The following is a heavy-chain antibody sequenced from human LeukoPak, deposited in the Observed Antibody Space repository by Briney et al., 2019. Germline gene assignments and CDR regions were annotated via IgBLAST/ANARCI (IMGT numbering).Heavy chain of an antibody. Sequence: ASVKVSCKASGYTFTSYGISWVRQAPGQGLEWMGWISAYNGNTNYAQKLQGRVTMTTDTSTSTAYMELRSLRSDDTAVYYCATISSGYSSILLPLTNWSDPWGQGTLVTVSS. CDR3: ATISSGYSSILLPLTNWSDP. D-gene: IGHD6-13*01. CDR1: GYTFTSYG. CDR2: ISAYNGNT. V-gene: IGHV1-18*01. J-gene: IGHJ5*02.